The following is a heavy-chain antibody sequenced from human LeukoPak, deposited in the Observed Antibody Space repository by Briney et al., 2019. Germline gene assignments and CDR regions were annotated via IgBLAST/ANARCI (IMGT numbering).Heavy chain of an antibody. CDR2: IYTSGST. D-gene: IGHD3-10*01. V-gene: IGHV4-4*07. CDR3: ARETPYGSGSYPFDY. CDR1: GGSISSYY. Sequence: SETLSLTCTVSGGSISSYYWSWIRQPAGKGLEWIGRIYTSGSTNYNPSLKSRVTMSVDTSKNQFSLKLSSVTAADTAVYYCARETPYGSGSYPFDYWGQGILVTVSS. J-gene: IGHJ4*02.